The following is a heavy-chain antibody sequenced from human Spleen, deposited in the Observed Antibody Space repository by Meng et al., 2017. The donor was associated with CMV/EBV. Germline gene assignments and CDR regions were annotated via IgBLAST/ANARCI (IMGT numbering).Heavy chain of an antibody. CDR1: SGSFSGYY. D-gene: IGHD1-7*01. Sequence: SETLSLTCAVYSGSFSGYYWSWIRQPPGKGLEWIGEINHSGSTNYNPSLKSRVTISVDTSKNQFSLKLSSVTAADTAVYYCARSLELRSNTFDYWGQGTLVTVSS. CDR3: ARSLELRSNTFDY. V-gene: IGHV4-34*01. J-gene: IGHJ4*02. CDR2: INHSGST.